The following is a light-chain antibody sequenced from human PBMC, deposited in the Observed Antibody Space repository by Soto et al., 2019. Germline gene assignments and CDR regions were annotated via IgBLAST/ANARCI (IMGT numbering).Light chain of an antibody. V-gene: IGKV3-15*01. J-gene: IGKJ1*01. CDR1: QSVSNN. CDR3: QQYNNWWT. Sequence: EIVMTQSPATLSVSPGERATLSCRASQSVSNNLAWYQKKPGQAPRLLIYGASTRATGIPARFSGSGSGTEFTLAISSLQSVDFAFYYCQQYNNWWTFGQGTRVDIK. CDR2: GAS.